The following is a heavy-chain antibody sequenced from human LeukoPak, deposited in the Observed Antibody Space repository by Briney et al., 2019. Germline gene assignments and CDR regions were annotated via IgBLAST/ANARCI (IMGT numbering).Heavy chain of an antibody. CDR1: GGSISSGDYY. Sequence: PSETLSLTCTVSGGSISSGDYYWSWIRQPPGKGLEWIGYIYYSGSTYYNPSLKSRVTISVDTSKNQFSLKLSSVTAADTAVYYCARDPDYNDSSGYPQLWGYWGQGTLVTVSS. CDR2: IYYSGST. J-gene: IGHJ4*02. D-gene: IGHD3-22*01. V-gene: IGHV4-30-4*08. CDR3: ARDPDYNDSSGYPQLWGY.